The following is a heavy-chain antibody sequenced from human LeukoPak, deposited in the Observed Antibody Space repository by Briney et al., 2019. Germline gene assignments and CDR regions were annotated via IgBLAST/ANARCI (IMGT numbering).Heavy chain of an antibody. V-gene: IGHV3-53*01. D-gene: IGHD3-10*01. CDR3: ASGSGSYRTPYYYMDV. CDR1: GFTVSSNY. J-gene: IGHJ6*03. Sequence: TGGSLRLSCAASGFTVSSNYMSWVRQAPGKGLEWVSVIYSGGSTYYADSVKGRFTISRDNSENTLYLQMNNLRAEDTAVYYCASGSGSYRTPYYYMDVWGKGTTVTVSS. CDR2: IYSGGST.